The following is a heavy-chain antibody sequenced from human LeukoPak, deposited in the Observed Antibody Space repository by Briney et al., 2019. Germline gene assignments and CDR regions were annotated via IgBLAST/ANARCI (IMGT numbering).Heavy chain of an antibody. CDR2: FNLENGET. D-gene: IGHD3-16*01. V-gene: IGHV1-24*01. Sequence: ASVKVSCKVSGYTLSQFSTHWVRQAPGKGPEWLGVFNLENGETVYAHKFQGRLTMTEDTSTDTAYMELNSLRSEDTAVYYCGLFWFGVGTSEYWGRGTLVTVSS. CDR1: GYTLSQFS. CDR3: GLFWFGVGTSEY. J-gene: IGHJ4*02.